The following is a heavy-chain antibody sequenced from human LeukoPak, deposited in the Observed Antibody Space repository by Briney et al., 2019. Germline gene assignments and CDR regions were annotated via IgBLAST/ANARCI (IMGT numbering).Heavy chain of an antibody. J-gene: IGHJ4*02. Sequence: SETLSLTCTVSGGSISSYYWSWIRQPPGKGLEWIGYIYTSGSTNYNPSLKSRVTISVDTSKNQFSLKLSSVTAADTAVYYCARSYYDILTGYYNRSDYWGQGTLVTVSS. CDR1: GGSISSYY. D-gene: IGHD3-9*01. CDR3: ARSYYDILTGYYNRSDY. V-gene: IGHV4-4*09. CDR2: IYTSGST.